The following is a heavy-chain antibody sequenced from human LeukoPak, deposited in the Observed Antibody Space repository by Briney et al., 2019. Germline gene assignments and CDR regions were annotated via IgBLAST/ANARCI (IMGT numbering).Heavy chain of an antibody. CDR1: GFTFSKAW. J-gene: IGHJ4*02. D-gene: IGHD3-10*01. CDR3: TTITMIREHEDY. CDR2: IKSKSDGGTT. V-gene: IGHV3-15*01. Sequence: PGGSLRLSCAASGFTFSKAWMSWVRQAPGKGLEWVGRIKSKSDGGTTDYAAPVKGRFTISRDDSKNTLSLQMNSLKTEDTAVYYCTTITMIREHEDYWGQGTLVTVSS.